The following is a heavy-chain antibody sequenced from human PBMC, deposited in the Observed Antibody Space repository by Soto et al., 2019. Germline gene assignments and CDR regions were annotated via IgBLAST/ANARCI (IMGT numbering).Heavy chain of an antibody. CDR3: AKDTSQMAAIGLLDY. Sequence: QVQLVESGGAVVQTGRSLRLSCAASGFTFSTYGMHRVRQAPGKGLEWVAVISYDGSNKYYVDSVKGRYTISRDKSKNTLYLQMNSLRAEDTAVYYCAKDTSQMAAIGLLDYWGQGTQVTVSS. D-gene: IGHD6-19*01. V-gene: IGHV3-30*18. CDR1: GFTFSTYG. J-gene: IGHJ4*02. CDR2: ISYDGSNK.